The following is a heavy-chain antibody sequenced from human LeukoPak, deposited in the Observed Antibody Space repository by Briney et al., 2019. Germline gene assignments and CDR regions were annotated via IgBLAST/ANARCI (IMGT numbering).Heavy chain of an antibody. J-gene: IGHJ4*02. V-gene: IGHV3-30*04. Sequence: QPGGSRRRSCAASGFTFSSYSMHWVRRAPCKGLEWVALSSYDGSNKYHADSVKGRFTISRDNSKNTLYLQMNSLRAEDTAVYYCARATNYYYDSSGYAPDFDYWGQGTLVTVSS. D-gene: IGHD3-22*01. CDR1: GFTFSSYS. CDR3: ARATNYYYDSSGYAPDFDY. CDR2: SSYDGSNK.